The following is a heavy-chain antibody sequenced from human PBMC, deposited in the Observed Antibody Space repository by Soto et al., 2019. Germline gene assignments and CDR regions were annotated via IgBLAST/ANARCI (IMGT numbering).Heavy chain of an antibody. Sequence: QVTLKESGPVLVKPTETLTLTCTVSGFSLSNARMGVSWIRQPPGKALEWLAHIFSNDEKSYSTSLKSRLTISKDTYKSQVVLTLTNMDPVDTATYYCARGFITMVRGAVEIYYFDYWGQGTLVTVSS. CDR1: GFSLSNARMG. J-gene: IGHJ4*02. CDR2: IFSNDEK. CDR3: ARGFITMVRGAVEIYYFDY. V-gene: IGHV2-26*01. D-gene: IGHD3-10*01.